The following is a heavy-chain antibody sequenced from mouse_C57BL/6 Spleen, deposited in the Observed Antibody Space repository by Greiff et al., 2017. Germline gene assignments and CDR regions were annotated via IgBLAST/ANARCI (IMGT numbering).Heavy chain of an antibody. D-gene: IGHD4-1*01. Sequence: EVKVVESGGGLVKPGGSLKLSCAASGFTFSSYAMSWVRQTPEKRLEWVATISDGGSYTDYPDNVKGRFTISRDNAKNNLYLQMSHLKSEDTAMYYCARDRTNWDYWGQGTTLTVSS. J-gene: IGHJ2*01. CDR2: ISDGGSYT. CDR3: ARDRTNWDY. CDR1: GFTFSSYA. V-gene: IGHV5-4*01.